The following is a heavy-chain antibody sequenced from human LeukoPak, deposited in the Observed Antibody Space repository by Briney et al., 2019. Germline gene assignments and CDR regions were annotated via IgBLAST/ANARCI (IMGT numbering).Heavy chain of an antibody. V-gene: IGHV3-7*01. D-gene: IGHD4-11*01. CDR3: TVTPHYYYYYMDV. J-gene: IGHJ6*03. CDR2: IKHDGSEK. Sequence: GGSLRLSCEASGFTFSNYWMSWVRQAPGKGLEWVANIKHDGSEKYYADSVKGRFTISRDNAKNSLYLQMNSLRAEDTAVYYCTVTPHYYYYYMDVWGKGTTVTVSS. CDR1: GFTFSNYW.